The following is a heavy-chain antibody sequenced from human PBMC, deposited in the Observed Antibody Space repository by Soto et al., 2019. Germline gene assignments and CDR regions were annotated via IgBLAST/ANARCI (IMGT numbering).Heavy chain of an antibody. CDR1: GGTFSSYA. V-gene: IGHV1-69*13. D-gene: IGHD3-9*01. CDR2: IIPIFGTA. CDR3: ARMGFEGYFDPT. Sequence: GASVKVSCKASGGTFSSYAISWVRQAPGQGLEWMGGIIPIFGTANYAQKFQGRVTITADESTSTAYMELSSLRSEDTAVYYCARMGFEGYFDPTWGQGTLVTVSS. J-gene: IGHJ5*02.